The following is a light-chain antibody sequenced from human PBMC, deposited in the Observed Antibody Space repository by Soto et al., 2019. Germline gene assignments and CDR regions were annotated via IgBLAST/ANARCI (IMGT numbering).Light chain of an antibody. V-gene: IGKV1-33*01. J-gene: IGKJ2*01. CDR1: QDISNY. Sequence: DLPMTQSPSSLSASVGDRVTITCQASQDISNYLNWYQQKPGKAPKLLIYDASNLETGVPSRFSGSGSGTDFTFTISSLQPEDIATYYCQQYDNLYYTFGQGTKLEIK. CDR3: QQYDNLYYT. CDR2: DAS.